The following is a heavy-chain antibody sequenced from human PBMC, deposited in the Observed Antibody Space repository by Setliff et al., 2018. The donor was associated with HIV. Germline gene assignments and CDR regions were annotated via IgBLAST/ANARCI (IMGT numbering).Heavy chain of an antibody. J-gene: IGHJ6*02. V-gene: IGHV4-59*11. CDR2: VDYSEST. CDR1: GGSINDQY. CDR3: ARHNVITYGGLLFDYYYYGMDV. Sequence: PSETLSLTCTVPGGSINDQYFSWIRQPPGKGLEWIGSVDYSESTKYNPSLNSRGTISLDTSKRELSLRLTSVTAADTAVYYCARHNVITYGGLLFDYYYYGMDVWGPGTTVTV. D-gene: IGHD3-16*01.